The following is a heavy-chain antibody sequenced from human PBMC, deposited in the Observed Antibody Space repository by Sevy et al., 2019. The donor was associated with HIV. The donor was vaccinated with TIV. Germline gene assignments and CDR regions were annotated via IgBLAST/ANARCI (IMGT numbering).Heavy chain of an antibody. Sequence: GGSLRLSCAASGFTFSGYAMNWVRQAPGKGPEWVSAINGKGRSTHYADSVEGRLTISRDNSKNTLYLQMNSLRAEDTAVYYCAKTINSGGGVVPAANYYYYGLDVWGQGTTVTVSS. CDR1: GFTFSGYA. J-gene: IGHJ6*02. CDR2: INGKGRST. V-gene: IGHV3-23*01. CDR3: AKTINSGGGVVPAANYYYYGLDV. D-gene: IGHD2-2*01.